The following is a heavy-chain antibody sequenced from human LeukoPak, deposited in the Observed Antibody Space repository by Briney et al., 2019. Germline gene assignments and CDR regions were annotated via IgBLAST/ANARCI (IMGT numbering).Heavy chain of an antibody. V-gene: IGHV4-39*01. D-gene: IGHD3-10*01. J-gene: IGHJ4*02. CDR1: GGSISSSSYY. Sequence: PSETLSLTCTVSGGSISSSSYYWGCIRQPPGKGLEWIGCIYYSGSNYYHPSLKSRVTISVDTSKNQFSLKLSSVTAADTAVYYCARHVFTITMVRGVIITGSHFDYWGEGTLVTVSS. CDR3: ARHVFTITMVRGVIITGSHFDY. CDR2: IYYSGSN.